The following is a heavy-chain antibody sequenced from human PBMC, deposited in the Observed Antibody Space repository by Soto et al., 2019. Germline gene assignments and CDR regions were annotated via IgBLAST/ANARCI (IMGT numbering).Heavy chain of an antibody. D-gene: IGHD2-21*02. CDR2: INPNSGGT. CDR3: ARQLAYCGGDCYTEPLDY. CDR1: GYTFTAYY. J-gene: IGHJ4*02. Sequence: ASVKVSCKTSGYTFTAYYVHWLRQAPRQGLEWMGWINPNSGGTKYAQKFQGRVAMTRDTSASTAYMELNRLTSDDTAVYYCARQLAYCGGDCYTEPLDYWGQGTLVTVSS. V-gene: IGHV1-2*02.